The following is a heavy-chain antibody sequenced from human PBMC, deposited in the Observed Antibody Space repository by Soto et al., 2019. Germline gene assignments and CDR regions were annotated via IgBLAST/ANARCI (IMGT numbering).Heavy chain of an antibody. D-gene: IGHD1-26*01. CDR1: GGYVVSRGGC. J-gene: IGHJ4*02. CDR3: ARGSLVGATSFHY. Sequence: LTKSVVGGYVVSRGGCWIWKRKPPGKGLEWIGYIYYSGTTNYNPSLKSRVTISVDTSKNQFSLKLSSVTAADTAVYYCARGSLVGATSFHYWGQGPLVTAPQ. V-gene: IGHV4-61*08. CDR2: IYYSGTT.